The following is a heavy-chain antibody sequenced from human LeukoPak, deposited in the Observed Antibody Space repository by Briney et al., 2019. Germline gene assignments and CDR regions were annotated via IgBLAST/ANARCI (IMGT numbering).Heavy chain of an antibody. J-gene: IGHJ4*02. Sequence: ASVKVSCKASGYTFTSYAMNWVRQAPGQGLEWMGWINTNTGNPTYAQGFTGRFVFSLDTSVSTAYLQISSLKAEDTAVYYCARDLGIAAAESLPGFDYWGQGTLVTVSS. D-gene: IGHD6-13*01. CDR1: GYTFTSYA. CDR2: INTNTGNP. CDR3: ARDLGIAAAESLPGFDY. V-gene: IGHV7-4-1*02.